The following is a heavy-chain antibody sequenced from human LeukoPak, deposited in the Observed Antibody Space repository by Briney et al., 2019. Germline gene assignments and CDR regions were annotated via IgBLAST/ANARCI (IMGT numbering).Heavy chain of an antibody. CDR3: ARKADY. Sequence: GGSLRLSCAASGFTFSSYGMHWVRQAPGKGLEWVAVISYDGSNKYYADSVKGRFTISRDNSKNTLYLQMNSLRAEDTAVYYCARKADYWGQGTLVTVSS. J-gene: IGHJ4*02. CDR2: ISYDGSNK. V-gene: IGHV3-30*03. CDR1: GFTFSSYG.